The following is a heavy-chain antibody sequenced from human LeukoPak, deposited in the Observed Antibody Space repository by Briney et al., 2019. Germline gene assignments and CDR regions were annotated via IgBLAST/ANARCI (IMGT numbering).Heavy chain of an antibody. Sequence: PGGSLRLSCAASGFTFSSYGMHWVRQAPGKGLEWVAVISYDGSNKYYADSVKGRFTISRDNSKNTLYLQMNSLRAEDTAVYYCARDPRLSYYDSSGYSVYFDYWGQGTLVTVSS. D-gene: IGHD3-22*01. CDR3: ARDPRLSYYDSSGYSVYFDY. V-gene: IGHV3-30*03. CDR2: ISYDGSNK. J-gene: IGHJ4*02. CDR1: GFTFSSYG.